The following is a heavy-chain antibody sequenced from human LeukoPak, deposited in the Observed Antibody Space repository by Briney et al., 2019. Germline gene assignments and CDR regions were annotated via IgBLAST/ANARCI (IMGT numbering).Heavy chain of an antibody. V-gene: IGHV3-74*01. Sequence: PGGSLRVSCAASGFTFSSNWMHWVRQAPGKGLVWVSRINCGGSTTDYAASVKGRFTISRDNTKNTLFLQMNSLRAEDTAVYYCVKAFAASHRDWGVGTLVTVSS. CDR3: VKAFAASHRD. J-gene: IGHJ1*01. CDR1: GFTFSSNW. D-gene: IGHD2-21*01. CDR2: INCGGSTT.